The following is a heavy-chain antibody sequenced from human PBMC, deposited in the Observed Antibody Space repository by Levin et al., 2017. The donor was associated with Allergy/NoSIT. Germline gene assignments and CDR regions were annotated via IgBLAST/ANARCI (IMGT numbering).Heavy chain of an antibody. J-gene: IGHJ4*02. D-gene: IGHD3-22*01. CDR2: ISGSGGST. V-gene: IGHV3-23*01. CDR1: GFTFSSYA. Sequence: GESLKISCAASGFTFSSYAMSWVRQAPGKGLEWVSAISGSGGSTYYADSVKGRFTISRDNSKNTLYLQMNSLRAEDTAVYYCAKDSPIYYDSSHFDYWGQGTLVTVSS. CDR3: AKDSPIYYDSSHFDY.